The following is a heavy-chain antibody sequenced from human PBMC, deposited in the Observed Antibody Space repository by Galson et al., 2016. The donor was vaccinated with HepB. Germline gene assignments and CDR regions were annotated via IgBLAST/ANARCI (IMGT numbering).Heavy chain of an antibody. Sequence: LSLTCAVSGGSISSNDWWNWVRQPTGKGLEWIGEIVHSGTTMYNPSLKSRVTISMDKSNNQLSLKLTSVTAADTAGYYCATDKVRTLGGTPYWSFDLWGRGTLVTCSS. CDR1: GGSISSNDW. CDR2: IVHSGTT. V-gene: IGHV4-4*02. CDR3: ATDKVRTLGGTPYWSFDL. J-gene: IGHJ2*01. D-gene: IGHD7-27*01.